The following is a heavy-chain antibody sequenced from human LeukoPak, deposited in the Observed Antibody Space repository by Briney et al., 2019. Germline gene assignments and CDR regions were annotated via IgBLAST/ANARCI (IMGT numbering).Heavy chain of an antibody. D-gene: IGHD1-26*01. CDR2: ISWNSGSI. CDR3: AKGRSGSYSVPFDY. J-gene: IGHJ4*02. Sequence: SLRLSCAASGFTFDDYAMLWVRHAPGKGLEGVSGISWNSGSIGYADSVKGRFTISRDNAKNSLYLQMNSLRAEDTALYYCAKGRSGSYSVPFDYWGQGTLVTVSS. V-gene: IGHV3-9*01. CDR1: GFTFDDYA.